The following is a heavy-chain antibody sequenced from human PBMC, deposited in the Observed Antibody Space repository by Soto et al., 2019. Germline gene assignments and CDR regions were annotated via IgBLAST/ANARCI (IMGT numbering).Heavy chain of an antibody. CDR3: ASRIAVAGTDY. J-gene: IGHJ4*02. D-gene: IGHD6-19*01. CDR1: GFTFSSYA. CDR2: ISYDGSNK. Sequence: QVQLVESGGGVVQPGRSLRLSCAASGFTFSSYAMHWVRQAPGKGLEWVAVISYDGSNKYYADSVKGRFTISRDNSKNTLYLQMNSLRAEDTAVYYCASRIAVAGTDYWGQGTLVTVSS. V-gene: IGHV3-30-3*01.